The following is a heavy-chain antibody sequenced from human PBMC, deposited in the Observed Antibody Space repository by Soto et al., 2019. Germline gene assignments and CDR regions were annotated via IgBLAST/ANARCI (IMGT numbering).Heavy chain of an antibody. Sequence: SETLSLTCTVSGCSISSYYWSWIRQPPGKGLEWIGYMYNTGSTIYNPSLKRRVTISVDTSKNQFSLKLNSVTAADTAVYYCARDLWGYCGADCYPLDVWGQGTMVTVS. CDR1: GCSISSYY. CDR3: ARDLWGYCGADCYPLDV. CDR2: MYNTGST. D-gene: IGHD2-21*02. V-gene: IGHV4-59*01. J-gene: IGHJ6*02.